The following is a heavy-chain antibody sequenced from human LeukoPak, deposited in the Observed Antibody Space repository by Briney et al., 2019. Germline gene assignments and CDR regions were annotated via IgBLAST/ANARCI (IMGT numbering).Heavy chain of an antibody. Sequence: SETLSLTCTVSGGSISSSSYYWGWIRQPPGKGLEWIGSIYYSGGTYYNPSLKSRVTISVDTSKNQFSLKLSSVTAADTAVYYCASRGATSPFDYWGQGTLVTVSS. CDR1: GGSISSSSYY. CDR3: ASRGATSPFDY. V-gene: IGHV4-39*01. CDR2: IYYSGGT. J-gene: IGHJ4*02. D-gene: IGHD1-26*01.